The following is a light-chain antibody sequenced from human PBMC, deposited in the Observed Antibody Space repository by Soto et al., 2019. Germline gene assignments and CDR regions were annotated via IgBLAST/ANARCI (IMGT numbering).Light chain of an antibody. J-gene: IGLJ1*01. CDR1: SIDVGAYKY. V-gene: IGLV2-14*03. CDR2: GVS. CDR3: SSFTGTTTLDV. Sequence: QSALTQPASVSGSPGQSITISCTGTSIDVGAYKYVSWYQQHPGKVPKLIIYGVSNRPSGVSNRFSGSKSGNTAFLTISGLQPEDEADYYCSSFTGTTTLDVFGTGTKLTVL.